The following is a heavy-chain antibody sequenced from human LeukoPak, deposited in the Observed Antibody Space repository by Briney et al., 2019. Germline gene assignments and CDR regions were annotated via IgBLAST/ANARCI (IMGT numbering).Heavy chain of an antibody. V-gene: IGHV3-48*02. J-gene: IGHJ5*02. CDR2: ISSDSDTI. CDR1: GFTFSRYS. CDR3: AREAYSSSWFNWCDP. Sequence: GGSLRLSCAASGFTFSRYSMNWVRQAPGKGLEWLSYISSDSDTIYYVDSVKGRFTISRDNAKNSLYLQMNSLRDEDTAVYYCAREAYSSSWFNWCDPWGQGILVIVSS. D-gene: IGHD6-13*01.